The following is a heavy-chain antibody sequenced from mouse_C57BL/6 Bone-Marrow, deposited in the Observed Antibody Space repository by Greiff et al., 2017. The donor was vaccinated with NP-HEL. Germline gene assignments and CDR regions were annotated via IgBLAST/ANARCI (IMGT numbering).Heavy chain of an antibody. CDR1: GFNIKNTY. D-gene: IGHD1-1*01. CDR2: IDPANGNT. J-gene: IGHJ3*01. V-gene: IGHV14-3*01. CDR3: ARGTTVVEGAWFAY. Sequence: EVMLVESVAELVRPGASVKLSCTASGFNIKNTYMHWVKQRPEQGLEWIGRIDPANGNTKYAPKFQGKATITADTSSNTAYLQLSSLTSEDTAIYYCARGTTVVEGAWFAYWGQGTLVTVSA.